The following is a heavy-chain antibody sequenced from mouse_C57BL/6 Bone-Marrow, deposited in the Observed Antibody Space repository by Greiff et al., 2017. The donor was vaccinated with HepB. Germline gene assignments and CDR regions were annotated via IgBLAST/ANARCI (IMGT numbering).Heavy chain of an antibody. CDR2: IDPSDSYT. CDR3: ARSRVMITTGYYFDY. J-gene: IGHJ2*01. CDR1: GYTFTSYW. Sequence: QVQLQQPGAELVKPGASVKLSCKASGYTFTSYWMQWVKQRPGQGLEWIGEIDPSDSYTNYNQKFKGKATLTVDTASSTAYMQLSSLTSEDSAVYYCARSRVMITTGYYFDYGGQGTTLTVSS. D-gene: IGHD2-4*01. V-gene: IGHV1-50*01.